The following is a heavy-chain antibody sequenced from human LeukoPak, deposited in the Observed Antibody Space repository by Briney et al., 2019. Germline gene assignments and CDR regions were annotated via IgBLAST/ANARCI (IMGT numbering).Heavy chain of an antibody. Sequence: PGGSLRLSCAASGFTFSSYWMHWVRQAPGKGLVWVSRINSDGSSTSYADSVKGRFTISRDNAKNSLYLQMNSLRAEDTAVYYCARDYSGGWNDYWGQGIRVTVSS. CDR1: GFTFSSYW. D-gene: IGHD1-26*01. J-gene: IGHJ4*02. V-gene: IGHV3-74*01. CDR2: INSDGSST. CDR3: ARDYSGGWNDY.